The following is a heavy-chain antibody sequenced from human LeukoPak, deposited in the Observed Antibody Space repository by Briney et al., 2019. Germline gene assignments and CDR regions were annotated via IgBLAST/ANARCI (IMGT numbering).Heavy chain of an antibody. D-gene: IGHD5-24*01. J-gene: IGHJ4*02. CDR3: ARRGDGYKHEYYFDY. V-gene: IGHV5-51*01. CDR2: IYPGDSDT. Sequence: GESLKISCKGSGYSFTSYWIGWVRQMPGKGLEWVGDIYPGDSDTRHSPSFQGQVTISADKSISTAYLQWSSLKASDTAMYYCARRGDGYKHEYYFDYWGQGTLVTVSS. CDR1: GYSFTSYW.